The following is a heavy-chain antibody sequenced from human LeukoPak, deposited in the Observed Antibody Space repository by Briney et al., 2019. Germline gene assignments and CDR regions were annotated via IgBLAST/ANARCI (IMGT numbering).Heavy chain of an antibody. CDR1: GFTFNSYS. D-gene: IGHD5-24*01. CDR3: AKTRNGYTTEYLQH. Sequence: GGSLRLSCAASGFTFNSYSMNWVRQAPGKGLEWVSAISGSGGSTYYADSVKGRFTISRDNSNNLVYLQMNSLRAEDTAVYYCAKTRNGYTTEYLQHWGQGTLVTVSS. J-gene: IGHJ1*01. CDR2: ISGSGGST. V-gene: IGHV3-23*01.